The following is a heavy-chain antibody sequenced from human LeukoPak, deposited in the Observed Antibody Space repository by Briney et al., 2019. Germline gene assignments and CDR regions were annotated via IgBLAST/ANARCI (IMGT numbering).Heavy chain of an antibody. J-gene: IGHJ6*03. V-gene: IGHV4-59*01. CDR3: ARGAITMVRGVIETSYYYYMDV. D-gene: IGHD3-10*01. Sequence: SETLSLTCNVSGGSIRGYYWSWIRQPPGKGLEWIGYIYSSGSTNYNPSLKSRVTISVDTSKNQFSLKLSSVTAADTAVYYCARGAITMVRGVIETSYYYYMDVWGKGTTVTISS. CDR1: GGSIRGYY. CDR2: IYSSGST.